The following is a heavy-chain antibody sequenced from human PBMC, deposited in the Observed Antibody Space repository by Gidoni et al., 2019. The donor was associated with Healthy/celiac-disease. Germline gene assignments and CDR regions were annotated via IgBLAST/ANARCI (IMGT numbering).Heavy chain of an antibody. J-gene: IGHJ6*03. D-gene: IGHD4-17*01. V-gene: IGHV4-34*01. Sequence: QVHLQQLGAGLLKPSETLSLTCAVYGGSFSGYYWSWIRQPPGKGLEWIGEINHSGSTNYNPSLKSRVTISVDTSKNQFSLKLSSVTAADTAVYYCARRGYGVNYYYYYMDVWGKGTTVTVSS. CDR1: GGSFSGYY. CDR2: INHSGST. CDR3: ARRGYGVNYYYYYMDV.